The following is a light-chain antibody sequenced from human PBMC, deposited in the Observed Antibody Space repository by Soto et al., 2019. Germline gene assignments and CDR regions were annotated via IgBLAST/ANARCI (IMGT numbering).Light chain of an antibody. V-gene: IGLV2-14*01. CDR3: SSYTSSATVL. J-gene: IGLJ2*01. CDR2: DVS. Sequence: QSVLTQPASGSGSPGQSITISCTGTSSDVGGYDYVSWYQQHPGKVPKLMIHDVSNRPSGVSSRFSGSKSGNTASLTISGLQAEDEADYYCSSYTSSATVLFGGGTKLPVL. CDR1: SSDVGGYDY.